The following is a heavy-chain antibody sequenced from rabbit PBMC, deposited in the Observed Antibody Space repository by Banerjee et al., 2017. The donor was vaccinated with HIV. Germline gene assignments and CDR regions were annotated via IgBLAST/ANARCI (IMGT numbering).Heavy chain of an antibody. Sequence: QQQLEESGGGLVKPEGSLTLTCKASGFDLSSYYYMCWVRQAPGKGLEWIGCIGAGSGTTYYASWAKGRFTISKTSSTTVTLQMTSLTAADTATYFCARDYDYNGWNLWGPGTLVTVS. CDR2: IGAGSGTT. J-gene: IGHJ4*01. V-gene: IGHV1S45*01. CDR3: ARDYDYNGWNL. CDR1: GFDLSSYYY. D-gene: IGHD4-1*01.